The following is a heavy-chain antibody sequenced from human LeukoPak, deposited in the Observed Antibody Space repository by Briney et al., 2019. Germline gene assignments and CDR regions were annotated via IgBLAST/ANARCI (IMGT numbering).Heavy chain of an antibody. CDR2: IYYSGST. Sequence: PSETLSLTCTVSSGSISSYYWSWIRQPPGKGLEWVGYIYYSGSTNYNPSLKSRVTISVDTSKNQFSLRLSSVTAADTAVYYCARGTYFCGGDCYSNDAFDIWGQGTMVTVSS. J-gene: IGHJ3*02. V-gene: IGHV4-59*01. D-gene: IGHD2-21*02. CDR1: SGSISSYY. CDR3: ARGTYFCGGDCYSNDAFDI.